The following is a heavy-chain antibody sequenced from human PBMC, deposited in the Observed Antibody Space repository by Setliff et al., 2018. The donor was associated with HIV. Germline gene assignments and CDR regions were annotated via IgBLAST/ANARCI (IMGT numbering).Heavy chain of an antibody. CDR3: ARFPLLHKNAFDI. D-gene: IGHD2-15*01. CDR2: IYYSGST. Sequence: SETLSLTCTVSGGSISSNYWSWMRQPPGKGLEWIGHIYYSGSTNYNPSLKSRVTISVDTSRNQFSLNLSSVTAVDTAVYYCARFPLLHKNAFDIWGQGTMVTVSS. CDR1: GGSISSNY. V-gene: IGHV4-59*01. J-gene: IGHJ3*02.